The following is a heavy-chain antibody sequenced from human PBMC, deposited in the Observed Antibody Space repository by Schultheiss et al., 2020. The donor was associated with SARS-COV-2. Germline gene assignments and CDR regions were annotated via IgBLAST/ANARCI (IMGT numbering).Heavy chain of an antibody. CDR3: AIEGYSYGYGDY. J-gene: IGHJ4*02. CDR2: IYYSGST. D-gene: IGHD5-18*01. Sequence: GSLRLSCTVSGGSISSSSYYWGWIRQPPGKGLEWIGSIYYSGSTYYNPSLKSRVTISVDTSKNQFSLKLSSVTAADTAVYYCAIEGYSYGYGDYWGQGTLVTVSS. CDR1: GGSISSSSYY. V-gene: IGHV4-39*02.